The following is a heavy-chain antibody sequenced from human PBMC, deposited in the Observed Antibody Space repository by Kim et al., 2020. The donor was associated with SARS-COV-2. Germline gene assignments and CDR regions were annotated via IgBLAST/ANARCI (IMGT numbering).Heavy chain of an antibody. D-gene: IGHD2-15*01. Sequence: NPALKSQVTISVDTSNNQFSLKLSSVTAAVTAVYYCARKYCSGGSCSYFDYWGQGTLVTVSS. V-gene: IGHV4-31*01. J-gene: IGHJ4*02. CDR3: ARKYCSGGSCSYFDY.